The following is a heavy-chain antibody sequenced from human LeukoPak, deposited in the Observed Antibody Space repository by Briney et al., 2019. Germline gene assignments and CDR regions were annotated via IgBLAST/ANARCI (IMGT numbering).Heavy chain of an antibody. CDR3: VREDTPATANY. V-gene: IGHV3-23*01. CDR2: ISGGGDIT. J-gene: IGHJ4*02. CDR1: GFNFANHA. D-gene: IGHD2-21*02. Sequence: GGSLRLSCAASGFNFANHAMSWVRQTPGKGLEWVSAISGGGDITYYADSVTGRFTISRDNSKDTLFPQMHSLRPGDTAVYYCVREDTPATANYWGQGTLVTISS.